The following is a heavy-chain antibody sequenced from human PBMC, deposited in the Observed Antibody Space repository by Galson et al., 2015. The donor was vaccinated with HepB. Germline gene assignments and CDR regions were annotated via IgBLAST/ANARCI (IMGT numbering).Heavy chain of an antibody. J-gene: IGHJ6*02. V-gene: IGHV1-3*01. D-gene: IGHD3-22*01. CDR2: INAGNGDT. CDR3: ARSPLFYYHSSAYFYYYGLDV. Sequence: SVKVSCKASGYTFRHYAVHWVRQAPGQRLEWMGWINAGNGDTVYSEKLLDRVTITSDTSASTVYMELSSLRSEDTAVYYCARSPLFYYHSSAYFYYYGLDVWDQGTTVTVSS. CDR1: GYTFRHYA.